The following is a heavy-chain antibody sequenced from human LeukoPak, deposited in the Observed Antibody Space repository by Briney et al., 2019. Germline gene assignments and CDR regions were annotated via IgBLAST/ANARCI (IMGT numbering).Heavy chain of an antibody. J-gene: IGHJ4*02. Sequence: RGESLKISCKGSGYSFTSYWTGWVRQMPGKGLEWMGMIYPGDSDTRYSPSFQGQVTISADKSISTAYLQWSSLKASDTAMYYCTIKYDSSWYSPFDYWGQGTLVTVSS. CDR1: GYSFTSYW. D-gene: IGHD6-13*01. CDR2: IYPGDSDT. CDR3: TIKYDSSWYSPFDY. V-gene: IGHV5-51*01.